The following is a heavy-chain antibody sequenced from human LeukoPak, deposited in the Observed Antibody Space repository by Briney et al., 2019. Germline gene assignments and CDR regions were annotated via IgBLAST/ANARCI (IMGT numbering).Heavy chain of an antibody. CDR1: GFTVSSNY. CDR3: AREKAMVRGVISWCFDL. D-gene: IGHD3-10*01. J-gene: IGHJ2*01. V-gene: IGHV3-53*01. Sequence: GGSLRLSCAASGFTVSSNYMCWVRQAPEKGLEWVSVIYSGGSTYYADSVKGRFTISRDNSKNTLYLQMNSLRAEDTAVYYCAREKAMVRGVISWCFDLWGRGTLVTVSS. CDR2: IYSGGST.